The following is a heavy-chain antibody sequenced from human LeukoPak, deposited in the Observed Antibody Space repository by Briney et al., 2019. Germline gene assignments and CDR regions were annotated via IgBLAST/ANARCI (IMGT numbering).Heavy chain of an antibody. J-gene: IGHJ4*02. CDR1: GFTFDGYS. V-gene: IGHV3-21*01. CDR3: ARGPYYDSSGYWWDYFDY. Sequence: GGSLRLSCAASGFTFDGYSMNWVRQAPGKGLEWVASISMSGRYIHYAGSVRGRFTISRDNGRNSVYLQMNSLRAEDTAVYYCARGPYYDSSGYWWDYFDYWGQGTLVTVSS. D-gene: IGHD3-22*01. CDR2: ISMSGRYI.